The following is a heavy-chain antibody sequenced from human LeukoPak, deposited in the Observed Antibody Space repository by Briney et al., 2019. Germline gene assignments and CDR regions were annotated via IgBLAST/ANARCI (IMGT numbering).Heavy chain of an antibody. CDR2: TYYGGST. D-gene: IGHD3-10*01. V-gene: IGHV4-39*01. CDR1: GGSISGSGNY. Sequence: SETLSLTCTVSGGSISGSGNYWGWIRQPPGKGLEWIGSTYYGGSTYYSPSLKSRVTISADTSKKQFSLKLISVTAADTAVYYCARQATWFRIFDFWGPGTLVTVSS. CDR3: ARQATWFRIFDF. J-gene: IGHJ4*02.